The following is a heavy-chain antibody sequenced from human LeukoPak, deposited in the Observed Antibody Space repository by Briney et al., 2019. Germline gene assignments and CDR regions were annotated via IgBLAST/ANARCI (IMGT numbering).Heavy chain of an antibody. Sequence: ASVKVSCKASGYTFTDYHMHWVRQAPGQGLEWMGWINPNSGGTNYAQKFQGRVTMTRDSSISTAYMELSRLRSDDTAVYYCARDLSGSWAVATATSHYWGQGTLVTVSS. CDR2: INPNSGGT. CDR3: ARDLSGSWAVATATSHY. CDR1: GYTFTDYH. V-gene: IGHV1-2*02. D-gene: IGHD5-12*01. J-gene: IGHJ4*02.